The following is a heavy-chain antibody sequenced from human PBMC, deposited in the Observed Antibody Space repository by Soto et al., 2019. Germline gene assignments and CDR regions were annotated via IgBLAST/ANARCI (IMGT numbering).Heavy chain of an antibody. Sequence: EVQLVESGGGLVQPGGSLRLSCAASGFTFSSYEMNWVRQAPGKGLEWGSYISSSGSTIYYADSVKGRFTISRDNAKNSLYLQMNSLRAEDTAVYYCVRDSARIVVVPPVDGDNWLDPWGQGTLVTVSS. D-gene: IGHD2-2*01. J-gene: IGHJ5*02. CDR3: VRDSARIVVVPPVDGDNWLDP. CDR1: GFTFSSYE. CDR2: ISSSGSTI. V-gene: IGHV3-48*03.